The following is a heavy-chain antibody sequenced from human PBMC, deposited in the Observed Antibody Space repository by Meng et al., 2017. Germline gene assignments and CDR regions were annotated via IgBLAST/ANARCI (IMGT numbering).Heavy chain of an antibody. J-gene: IGHJ4*02. V-gene: IGHV3-7*03. D-gene: IGHD6-13*01. Sequence: GESLKISCAASGFTFSSYWMSWVRQAPGKGLEWVANIKQDGSEKYYVDSVKGRFTISRDNSKNTLYLQMNSLRAEDTAVYYCAKIRSELAAAGINYWGQGNLVNGAS. CDR2: IKQDGSEK. CDR3: AKIRSELAAAGINY. CDR1: GFTFSSYW.